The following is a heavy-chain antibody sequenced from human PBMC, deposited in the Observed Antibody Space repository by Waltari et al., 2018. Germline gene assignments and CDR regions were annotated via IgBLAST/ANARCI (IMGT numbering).Heavy chain of an antibody. V-gene: IGHV3-48*04. J-gene: IGHJ4*02. Sequence: EVQLVESGGGLVQPGGSLRLSCAASGFTFSTYSMNWVRQAPGKGLEWFSYISRVRSTIYYADAVKVRCSISRDNAKNSLYLQRNSLRADDTAVYYCAREDRSGSFPLDYWGQGTLVTVSS. D-gene: IGHD1-26*01. CDR2: ISRVRSTI. CDR3: AREDRSGSFPLDY. CDR1: GFTFSTYS.